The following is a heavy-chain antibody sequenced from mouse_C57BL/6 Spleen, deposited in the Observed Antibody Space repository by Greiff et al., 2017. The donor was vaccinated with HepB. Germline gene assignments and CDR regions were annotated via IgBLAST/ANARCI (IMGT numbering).Heavy chain of an antibody. CDR2: IYPGSGST. J-gene: IGHJ1*03. V-gene: IGHV1-55*01. CDR3: ARIGGYYERYFDV. D-gene: IGHD2-3*01. Sequence: QVQLKQPGAELVKPGASVKMSCKASGYTFTSYWITWVKQRPGQGLEWIGDIYPGSGSTNYNEKFKSKATLTVDTSSSTAYMQLSSLTSEDSAVYYCARIGGYYERYFDVWGTGTTVTVSS. CDR1: GYTFTSYW.